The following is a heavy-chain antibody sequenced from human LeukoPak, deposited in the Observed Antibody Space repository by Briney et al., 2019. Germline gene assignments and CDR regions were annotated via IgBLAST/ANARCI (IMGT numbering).Heavy chain of an antibody. J-gene: IGHJ4*02. D-gene: IGHD6-19*01. CDR1: GFTFSSYA. CDR3: AKKYSSGWPFDY. V-gene: IGHV3-23*01. CDR2: ISSSGGST. Sequence: GGSLRLSCAASGFTFSSYAMSWVRQAPGKGLEWVSAISSSGGSTYYADSVKGRFTISRDNSKNTLYLQMSSLRAEDTAVYYCAKKYSSGWPFDYWGQGTLVTVSS.